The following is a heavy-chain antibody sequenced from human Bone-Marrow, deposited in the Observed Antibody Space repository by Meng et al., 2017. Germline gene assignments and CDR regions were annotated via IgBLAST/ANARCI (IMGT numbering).Heavy chain of an antibody. CDR1: GFTFSSYS. Sequence: ESLKISCAASGFTFSSYSMNWVRQAPGKGLEWIGSIYHSGSTYYNPSLKSRVTISVDTSKNQFSLKLSSVTAADTAVYYCARDVGCGGDCYGGYWGQGTLVTVSS. CDR2: IYHSGST. J-gene: IGHJ4*02. CDR3: ARDVGCGGDCYGGY. V-gene: IGHV4-38-2*02. D-gene: IGHD2-21*02.